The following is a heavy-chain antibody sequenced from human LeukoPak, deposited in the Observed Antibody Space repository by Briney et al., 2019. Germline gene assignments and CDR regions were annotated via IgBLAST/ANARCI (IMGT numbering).Heavy chain of an antibody. D-gene: IGHD1-26*01. CDR1: GGSINSRSYN. CDR2: IYYSGST. J-gene: IGHJ1*01. CDR3: ARDYRLTQLQH. Sequence: PSETLSLTCTVSGGSINSRSYNWGWIRQPPGKGLEWIGSIYYSGSTYYNPSLKSRVTMSVDTSKNQFSLKLSSVTAADTAVYYCARDYRLTQLQHWGQGTLITVSS. V-gene: IGHV4-39*07.